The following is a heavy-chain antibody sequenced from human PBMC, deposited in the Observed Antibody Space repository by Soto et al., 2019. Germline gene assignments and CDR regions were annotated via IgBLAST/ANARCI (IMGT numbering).Heavy chain of an antibody. CDR3: ARGGWYLDY. J-gene: IGHJ4*02. CDR2: IYYTGSP. D-gene: IGHD6-19*01. Sequence: SETLSLTCTVSGGSMSGSYWSWIRQCPGKGLEWIAYIYYTGSPEYNPSLTSRVTISVDTSNNQFSLKLSAVTAADTAVYYCARGGWYLDYWGQGTLVTVSS. CDR1: GGSMSGSY. V-gene: IGHV4-59*01.